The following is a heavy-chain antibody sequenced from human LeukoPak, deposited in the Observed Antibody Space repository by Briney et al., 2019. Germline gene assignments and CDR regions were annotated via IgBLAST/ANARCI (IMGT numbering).Heavy chain of an antibody. V-gene: IGHV4-59*01. Sequence: SETLSLTCTVSGGAISPYYWTWIRQPPGKGLEWIGYIYYSGSTNYNPSLKSRVTISVVTSKNQFSLRLSFVTAADTAVYYCARGANWNLGAFDIWGQGTMVTVSS. D-gene: IGHD1-7*01. CDR1: GGAISPYY. J-gene: IGHJ3*02. CDR3: ARGANWNLGAFDI. CDR2: IYYSGST.